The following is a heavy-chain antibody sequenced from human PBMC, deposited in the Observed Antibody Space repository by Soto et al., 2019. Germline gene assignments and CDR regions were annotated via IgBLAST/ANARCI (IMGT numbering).Heavy chain of an antibody. Sequence: GQGLEWMGWISGYNGNTNYAQNLQGRIRMTTDTSTTTAYMELRSLTSDDTAVYYCARGGVGATAPYFDSWGQGTLVTVSS. CDR3: ARGGVGATAPYFDS. V-gene: IGHV1-18*01. J-gene: IGHJ4*02. D-gene: IGHD1-26*01. CDR2: ISGYNGNT.